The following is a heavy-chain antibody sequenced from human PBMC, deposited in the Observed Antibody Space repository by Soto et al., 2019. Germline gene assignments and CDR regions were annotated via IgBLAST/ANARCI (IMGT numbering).Heavy chain of an antibody. V-gene: IGHV4-30-2*01. Sequence: QLQLQESGSGLVKPSQTLSLTCAVSGGSISSGGYSWSWIRQPPGKGLEWIGYIYHSGSTYYNPSLKSRVTISVDRSKNQFSLKLSSVTAADTAVYYCAREERYCSSTSCKYYFDYWGQGTLVTVSS. CDR1: GGSISSGGYS. CDR3: AREERYCSSTSCKYYFDY. CDR2: IYHSGST. D-gene: IGHD2-2*01. J-gene: IGHJ4*02.